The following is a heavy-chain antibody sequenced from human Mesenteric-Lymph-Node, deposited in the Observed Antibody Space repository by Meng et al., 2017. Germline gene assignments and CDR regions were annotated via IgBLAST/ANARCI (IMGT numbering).Heavy chain of an antibody. CDR2: TYYRSKWYN. CDR3: ARVAVGISSFDY. Sequence: QGHLHHSGPGLVKPSQTPSITCAISGDIVSSNSAAWNWIRQSPSRGLEWLGRTYYRSKWYNDYAVSVKSRITINPDTSKNQFSLQLNSVTPEDTAVYYCARVAVGISSFDYWGQGTLVTVPS. J-gene: IGHJ4*02. V-gene: IGHV6-1*01. D-gene: IGHD1-26*01. CDR1: GDIVSSNSAA.